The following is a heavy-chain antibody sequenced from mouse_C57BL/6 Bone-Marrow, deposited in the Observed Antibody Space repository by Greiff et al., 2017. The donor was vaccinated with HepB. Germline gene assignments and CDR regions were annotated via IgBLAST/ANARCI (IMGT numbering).Heavy chain of an antibody. CDR1: GFSLTSYG. V-gene: IGHV2-5*01. Sequence: VKLVESGPGLVQPSQSLSITCTVSGFSLTSYGVHWVRQSPGKGLEWLGVIWRGGSTDYNAAFMSRLSITKDNTKSQVFFNMNSLQADDTDIYYCAKNSAYYKRGYFDYWGQGTTLTVSS. D-gene: IGHD2-12*01. J-gene: IGHJ2*01. CDR2: IWRGGST. CDR3: AKNSAYYKRGYFDY.